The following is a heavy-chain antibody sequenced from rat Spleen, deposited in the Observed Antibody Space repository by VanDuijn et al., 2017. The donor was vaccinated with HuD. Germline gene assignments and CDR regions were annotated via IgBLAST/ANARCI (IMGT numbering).Heavy chain of an antibody. CDR3: TRNYDGSSFDY. CDR1: GFSLSDYG. J-gene: IGHJ2*01. D-gene: IGHD1-12*03. CDR2: IWTGGST. V-gene: IGHV2-13*01. Sequence: QVQLRESGPGLVQPSQTLSLTCTVSGFSLSDYGVIWVRQSPGEGLEWMGVIWTGGSTAYNSLLKSRLSISRDTSKSQVFLKMNSLQTEDTAIYFCTRNYDGSSFDYWGQGVMVTVSS.